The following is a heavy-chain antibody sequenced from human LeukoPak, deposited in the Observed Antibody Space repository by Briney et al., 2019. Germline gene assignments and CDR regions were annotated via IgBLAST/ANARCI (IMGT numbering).Heavy chain of an antibody. V-gene: IGHV3-74*01. CDR1: GFSFSKYW. CDR2: IKEDGTYA. Sequence: GGSLRLSCAASGFSFSKYWMHWVRQTPGEGLVWVARIKEDGTYASYADSVKGRFTISRDNARNTVFLQMNSLRAEDTAVYYCARDFDMGITPGDDFDFWGQGTLVTVSS. J-gene: IGHJ4*02. CDR3: ARDFDMGITPGDDFDF. D-gene: IGHD3-9*01.